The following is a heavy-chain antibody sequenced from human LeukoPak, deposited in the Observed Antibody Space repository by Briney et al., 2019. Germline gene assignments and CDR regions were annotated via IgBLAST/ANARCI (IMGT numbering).Heavy chain of an antibody. CDR3: ARVVPDYVWGSYRYFGWFDP. CDR2: INHSGST. CDR1: GGSFSGYY. Sequence: LETLSLTCAVYGGSFSGYYWSWIRQPPGKGLEWIGEINHSGSTNYNPSLKSRVTISVDTSKNQFSLKLSSVTAADTAVYYCARVVPDYVWGSYRYFGWFDPWGQGTLVTVSS. J-gene: IGHJ5*02. D-gene: IGHD3-16*02. V-gene: IGHV4-34*01.